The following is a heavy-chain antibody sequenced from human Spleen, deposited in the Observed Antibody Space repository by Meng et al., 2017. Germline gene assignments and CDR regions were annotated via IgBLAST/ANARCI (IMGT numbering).Heavy chain of an antibody. CDR1: GYTFPSYG. V-gene: IGHV1-18*01. CDR2: ISPFNANT. J-gene: IGHJ5*02. CDR3: ARALGRFDP. Sequence: QVQLGQSGAEVKKPGASVKVSCKPSGYTFPSYGISWVRQATGQGLAWMGWISPFNANTHSAKKLKGRVTMTTDTSTNTAYMELRSLRSGDTAVYYCARALGRFDPWGQGTLVTASS. D-gene: IGHD3-16*01.